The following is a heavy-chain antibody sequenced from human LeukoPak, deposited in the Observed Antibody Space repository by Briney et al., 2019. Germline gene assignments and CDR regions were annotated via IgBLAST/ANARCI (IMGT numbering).Heavy chain of an antibody. J-gene: IGHJ3*02. V-gene: IGHV3-23*01. Sequence: GGSLRLSCAASGFTFSSYAMSWVHQAPGKGLEWVSAISGSGGSTYYADSVKGRFTISRDNSKNTLYLQMNSLRAEDTAVYYCASITMIVVVPRGDAFDIWGQGTMVTVSS. D-gene: IGHD3-22*01. CDR1: GFTFSSYA. CDR2: ISGSGGST. CDR3: ASITMIVVVPRGDAFDI.